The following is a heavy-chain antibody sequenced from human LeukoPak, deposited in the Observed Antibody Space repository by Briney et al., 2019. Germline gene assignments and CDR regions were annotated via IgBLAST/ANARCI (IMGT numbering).Heavy chain of an antibody. CDR3: AKDHGSGSVFAY. CDR2: ISYDGSNK. V-gene: IGHV3-30*18. D-gene: IGHD3-10*01. J-gene: IGHJ4*02. Sequence: GGSLRLSCAASGIIFSSYGMHWVRQAPGKGLEWVAIISYDGSNKYYADSVKGRFTISRDNSKNTLYLQMNSLRAEDTAVYYCAKDHGSGSVFAYWGQGTLVTVSS. CDR1: GIIFSSYG.